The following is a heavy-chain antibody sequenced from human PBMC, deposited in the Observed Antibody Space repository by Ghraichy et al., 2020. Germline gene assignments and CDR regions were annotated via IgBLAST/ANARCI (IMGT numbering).Heavy chain of an antibody. CDR1: GFTFSSYA. D-gene: IGHD6-19*01. CDR2: ISGSGGST. V-gene: IGHV3-23*01. Sequence: GGSLRLSCAAPGFTFSSYAMSWVRQAPGKGLEWVSAISGSGGSTYYADSVKGRFTISRDNSKNTLYLQMNRLRAEDTAVYYCAKGSRTHRATAVAADYWGQGTLVTVSA. CDR3: AKGSRTHRATAVAADY. J-gene: IGHJ4*02.